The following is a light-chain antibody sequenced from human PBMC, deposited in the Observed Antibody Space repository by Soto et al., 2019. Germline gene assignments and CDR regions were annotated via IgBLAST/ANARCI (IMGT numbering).Light chain of an antibody. CDR1: QNIGAW. V-gene: IGKV1-12*01. CDR3: QQANSLPLT. Sequence: DIQMTQSPSSVSASVGDRVTFTCRARQNIGAWLAWYQQKPGKAPNLLIYAASSLQSGVSSRFSGSGSGTPCNHTISSLQPEDFGNYYCQQANSLPLTFGGGTKVELK. CDR2: AAS. J-gene: IGKJ4*01.